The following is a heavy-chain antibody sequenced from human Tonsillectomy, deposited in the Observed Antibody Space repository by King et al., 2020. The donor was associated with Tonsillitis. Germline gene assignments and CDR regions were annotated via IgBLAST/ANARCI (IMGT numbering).Heavy chain of an antibody. CDR2: ISYEGSQK. CDR1: GFTFSSYG. J-gene: IGHJ4*02. D-gene: IGHD2-21*02. Sequence: VQLVESGGGVVQPGRSLRLSCAASGFTFSSYGMHWVRQAPGKGLEWVTTISYEGSQKYYADSVKGRFTIYRDNTKNTLFLQMNRLRAGETAVYYCATACDGGDCYSNYWGQGTLVTVSS. V-gene: IGHV3-30*03. CDR3: ATACDGGDCYSNY.